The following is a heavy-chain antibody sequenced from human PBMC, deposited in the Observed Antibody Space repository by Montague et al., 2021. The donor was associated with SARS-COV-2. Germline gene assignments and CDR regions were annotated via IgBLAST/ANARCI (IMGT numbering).Heavy chain of an antibody. Sequence: PALVKPTQTLTLTCTFSGFSLSTSGMCVSWIRQPPGKALEWLALIDWDDDKYYSTSLKTRLAISKDTSKNQVVLTMTNMDPVDTATYYCARSHYDILTGYYIVFDYWGQGTLVTVSS. CDR3: ARSHYDILTGYYIVFDY. J-gene: IGHJ4*02. CDR1: GFSLSTSGMC. CDR2: IDWDDDK. D-gene: IGHD3-9*01. V-gene: IGHV2-70*01.